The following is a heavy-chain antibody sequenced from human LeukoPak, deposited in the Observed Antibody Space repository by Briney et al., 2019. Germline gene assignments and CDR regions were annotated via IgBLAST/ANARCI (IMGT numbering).Heavy chain of an antibody. Sequence: ASVKVSCKVSGYTLTELSMHWVRQAPGKGLEWMGGFDPEDGETIYAQKFQGRVTITEDTSTDTAYMELSSLRSEDTAVYYCATHPGIAVAKHFDYWGQGTLVTVSS. CDR1: GYTLTELS. V-gene: IGHV1-24*01. CDR2: FDPEDGET. CDR3: ATHPGIAVAKHFDY. J-gene: IGHJ4*02. D-gene: IGHD6-19*01.